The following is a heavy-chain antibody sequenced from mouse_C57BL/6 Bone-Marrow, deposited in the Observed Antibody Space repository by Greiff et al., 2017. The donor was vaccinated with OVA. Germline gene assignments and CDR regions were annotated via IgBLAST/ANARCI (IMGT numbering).Heavy chain of an antibody. CDR2: ISNLAYSI. D-gene: IGHD2-13*01. J-gene: IGHJ4*01. V-gene: IGHV5-15*01. CDR1: GFTFSDYG. CDR3: ARHDYRAMDY. Sequence: EVKLQESGGGLVQPGGSLKLSCAASGFTFSDYGMAWVRQAPRKGPEWVAFISNLAYSIYYADTVTGRFTISRENAKNTLYLEMSSLRSEDTAMYYCARHDYRAMDYWGQGTSVTVSS.